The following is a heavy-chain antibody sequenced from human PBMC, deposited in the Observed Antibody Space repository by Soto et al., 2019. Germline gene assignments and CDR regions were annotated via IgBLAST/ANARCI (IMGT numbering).Heavy chain of an antibody. CDR3: AKDPGLRQHYYYYMDV. Sequence: GGSLRLSCAASGFTFSSYAMSWVRQAPGKGLEWVSAISGSGGSTYYADSVKGRFTISRDNSKNTLYLQMNSLRAEDTAVYYCAKDPGLRQHYYYYMDVWGKGTTVTVSS. D-gene: IGHD4-17*01. CDR2: ISGSGGST. J-gene: IGHJ6*03. CDR1: GFTFSSYA. V-gene: IGHV3-23*01.